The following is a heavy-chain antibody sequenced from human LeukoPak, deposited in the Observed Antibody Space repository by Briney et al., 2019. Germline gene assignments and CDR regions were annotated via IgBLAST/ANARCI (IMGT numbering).Heavy chain of an antibody. CDR3: ARVWFGELLSFDY. V-gene: IGHV4-30-4*01. D-gene: IGHD3-10*01. CDR2: IYYSGST. CDR1: GGSISSGDYY. Sequence: PSQTLSLTCTVSGGSISSGDYYWSWIRQPPGKGLEWIGYIYYSGSTYYNPSPKSRVTISVDTSKNQFSLKLSSVTAADTAVYYCARVWFGELLSFDYWGQGTLVTVSS. J-gene: IGHJ4*02.